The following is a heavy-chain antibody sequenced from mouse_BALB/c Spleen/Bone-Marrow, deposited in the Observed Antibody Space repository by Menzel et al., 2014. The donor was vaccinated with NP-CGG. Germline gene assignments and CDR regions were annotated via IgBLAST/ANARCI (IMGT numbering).Heavy chain of an antibody. Sequence: VQLQESRAELAKPGASVKMSCKASGYTITNYWMHWVKQRPGQGLEWIGYIDPNTYYTRYNQKFKDKATLTADKSSSTAYLQLSSLTSEDSAVYYCARYWDAYWGQGTLVTVSA. CDR3: ARYWDAY. D-gene: IGHD4-1*01. CDR2: IDPNTYYT. CDR1: GYTITNYW. J-gene: IGHJ3*01. V-gene: IGHV1-7*01.